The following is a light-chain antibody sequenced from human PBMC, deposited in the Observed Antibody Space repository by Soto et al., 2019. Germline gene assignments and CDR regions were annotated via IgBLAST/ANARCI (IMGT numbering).Light chain of an antibody. Sequence: VVLAQAPGTLSLSPWERAALSCGASQTMSSSYLAWYQQKPGQAPRLLIYGASTRATGIPARFSGSGSGTKFPLTISSLQSEDFAVYYCQQYNNWPPATFGQGTKVDIK. J-gene: IGKJ1*01. CDR2: GAS. CDR1: QTMSSSY. CDR3: QQYNNWPPAT. V-gene: IGKV3-15*01.